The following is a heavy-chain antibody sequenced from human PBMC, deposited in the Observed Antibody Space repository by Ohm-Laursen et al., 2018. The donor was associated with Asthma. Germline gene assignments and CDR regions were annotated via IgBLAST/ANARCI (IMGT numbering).Heavy chain of an antibody. J-gene: IGHJ4*02. CDR2: ISGSGGST. Sequence: SLRLSCAASGFTFSSYAMSWVRQAPGKGLEWVSAISGSGGSTYYADSVKGRFTISRDNSKNTLYLQMNSLRAEDTAVYYCAKDDSSSWYSFDYWGQGTLVTVSS. CDR3: AKDDSSSWYSFDY. D-gene: IGHD6-13*01. CDR1: GFTFSSYA. V-gene: IGHV3-23*01.